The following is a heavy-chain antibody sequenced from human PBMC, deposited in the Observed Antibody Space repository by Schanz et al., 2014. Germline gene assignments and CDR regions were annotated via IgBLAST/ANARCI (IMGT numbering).Heavy chain of an antibody. CDR1: GFTFSSYG. CDR2: MSYDGSIK. J-gene: IGHJ4*02. CDR3: ARGTDWNLHY. V-gene: IGHV3-33*01. D-gene: IGHD1-1*01. Sequence: QVQLVESGGGVVQPGRSLRLSCAASGFTFSSYGMHWVRQAPGKGLEWVAAMSYDGSIKYYGDSVKGRFTVSRDSGQNTLYLQMNSQRAGDTDGQYCARGTDWNLHYWGQGALVTVSS.